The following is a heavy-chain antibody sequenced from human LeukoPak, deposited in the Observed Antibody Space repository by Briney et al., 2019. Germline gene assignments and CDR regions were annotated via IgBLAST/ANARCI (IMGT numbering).Heavy chain of an antibody. J-gene: IGHJ4*02. CDR1: GYTFTSYD. D-gene: IGHD6-19*01. CDR2: ISAYNGNT. Sequence: ASVKVSCKASGYTFTSYDISWVRQAPGQGLEWMGWISAYNGNTNYAQKVQGRVTMTTDTYTSTAYMELRSLRSDDTAVYYCARELAVAGTVDYWGQGTLVTVSS. CDR3: ARELAVAGTVDY. V-gene: IGHV1-18*01.